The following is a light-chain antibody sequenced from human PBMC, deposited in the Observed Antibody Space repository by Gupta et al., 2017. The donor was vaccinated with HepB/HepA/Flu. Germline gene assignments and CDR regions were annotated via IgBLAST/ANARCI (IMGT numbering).Light chain of an antibody. CDR1: QSVSTY. J-gene: IGKJ4*01. Sequence: EIVLTQSPASLSLSPGERATLSCGASQSVSTYLAWYQQKPGQAPRLLIYDASKRATGNPARFSGSGSGTDFTLTISTLEPEDFAVYYCQQRSSWPPTFGRGSKVEIK. CDR2: DAS. V-gene: IGKV3-11*01. CDR3: QQRSSWPPT.